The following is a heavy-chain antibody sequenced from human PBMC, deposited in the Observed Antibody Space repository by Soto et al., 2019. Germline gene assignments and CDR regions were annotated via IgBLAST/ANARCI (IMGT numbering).Heavy chain of an antibody. CDR2: VSHDGRNT. D-gene: IGHD6-19*01. J-gene: IGHJ4*02. V-gene: IGHV3-30*04. CDR1: GFIFSDYA. CDR3: AKGGRQWLVTSDFNY. Sequence: VQLVESGGGVVQPGRSLRLSCAASGFIFSDYAMHWVRQAPGKGLEWVAVVSHDGRNTHYADSVKGRFTISRDSSKHTVSLEMTSLRAEDTAVYYFAKGGRQWLVTSDFNYWGQGALVSVSS.